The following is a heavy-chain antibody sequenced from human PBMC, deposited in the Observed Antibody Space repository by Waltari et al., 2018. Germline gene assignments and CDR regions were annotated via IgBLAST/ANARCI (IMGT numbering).Heavy chain of an antibody. CDR3: ARGDDYGDLDAFDI. D-gene: IGHD4-17*01. CDR2: IYHRGRT. J-gene: IGHJ3*02. CDR1: GGSTSSKNW. V-gene: IGHV4-4*02. Sequence: QVQLQESGPGLVKPSGTLSLTCAVSGGSTSSKNWWSWFCQPPGKGLEWIGEIYHRGRTNYNPSLKSRVTISVDKSKNHFSVKVSSVTAADTAVYYCARGDDYGDLDAFDIWGQGTMVTVSS.